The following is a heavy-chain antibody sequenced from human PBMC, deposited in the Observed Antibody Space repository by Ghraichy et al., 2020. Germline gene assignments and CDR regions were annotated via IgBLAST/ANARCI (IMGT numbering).Heavy chain of an antibody. J-gene: IGHJ4*02. V-gene: IGHV4-39*07. CDR2: IYHNGIT. Sequence: SETLSLTCTVSGDSIITSSYFWGWIRQTPGKGLEWIGSIYHNGITYYNPSLKSRVALSVQTSKSKFSLQLSSLTAADTAVYYCARALRTIAPAGTLDFWGPGILVTVSS. CDR3: ARALRTIAPAGTLDF. CDR1: GDSIITSSYF. D-gene: IGHD6-13*01.